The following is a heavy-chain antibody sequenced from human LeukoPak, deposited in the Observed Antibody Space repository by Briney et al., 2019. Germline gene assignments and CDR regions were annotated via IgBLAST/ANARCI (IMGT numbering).Heavy chain of an antibody. Sequence: ASVKVSCKASGYMFTNYDINWVRQATGQGLEWMGWMNPQSGNTGYAQKFRGRVTITRDTSITTAYLELSSLRSEDTAVYYCARTYYDSSGYPIWGQGTMVTVSS. D-gene: IGHD3-22*01. J-gene: IGHJ3*02. CDR3: ARTYYDSSGYPI. CDR2: MNPQSGNT. V-gene: IGHV1-8*03. CDR1: GYMFTNYD.